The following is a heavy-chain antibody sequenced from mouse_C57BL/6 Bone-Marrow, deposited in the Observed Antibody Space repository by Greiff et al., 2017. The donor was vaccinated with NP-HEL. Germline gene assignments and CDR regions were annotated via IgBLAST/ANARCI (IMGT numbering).Heavy chain of an antibody. CDR1: GISITTGHYR. D-gene: IGHD1-1*01. CDR3: ARLLRYHSYFDY. V-gene: IGHV3-5*01. CDR2: IYYSGTI. J-gene: IGHJ2*01. Sequence: EVKVEESGPGLVKPSQTVFLTCTVTGISITTGHYRWSWIRQFPGNKLEWIGYIYYSGTITYNPSLTSRTTITRDTPKNQFFLEMNSLTAEDTATYYCARLLRYHSYFDYWGQGTTLTVSS.